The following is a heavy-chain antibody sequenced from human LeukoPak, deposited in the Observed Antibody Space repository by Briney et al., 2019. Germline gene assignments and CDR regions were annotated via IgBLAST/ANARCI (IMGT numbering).Heavy chain of an antibody. CDR2: ISRSSETI. Sequence: GGFLRLSCAASGFTFSSYAMNWVRQAPGKGLEWLSYISRSSETILYANSVQGRVTISRDNAKNSLYLQMNSLRAEDTAVYYCASLPTPSGYYDYYYSYGMDVWGQGTTVIVSS. V-gene: IGHV3-48*01. J-gene: IGHJ6*02. CDR1: GFTFSSYA. CDR3: ASLPTPSGYYDYYYSYGMDV. D-gene: IGHD3-3*01.